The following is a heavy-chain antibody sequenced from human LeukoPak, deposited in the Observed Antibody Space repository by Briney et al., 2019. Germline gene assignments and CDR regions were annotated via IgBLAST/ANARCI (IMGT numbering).Heavy chain of an antibody. CDR1: GGSISSYY. D-gene: IGHD3-10*01. CDR2: IYYSGST. V-gene: IGHV4-59*12. Sequence: SETLSLTCTVSGGSISSYYWSWIRQPPGKGLEWIGYIYYSGSTNYNPSLKSRVTISVDTSKNQFSLELSSVTAADTAVYYCARGYYGSGSYDRENNWFDPWGQGALVTVSS. J-gene: IGHJ5*02. CDR3: ARGYYGSGSYDRENNWFDP.